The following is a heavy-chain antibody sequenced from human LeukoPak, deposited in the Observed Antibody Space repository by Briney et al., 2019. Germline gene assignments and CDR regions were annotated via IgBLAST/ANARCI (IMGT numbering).Heavy chain of an antibody. D-gene: IGHD3-9*01. CDR3: ASWGSGLRYFDWLSDDAFDI. CDR1: GYTFTGYY. CDR2: INPNSGGT. Sequence: ASVKVSFKASGYTFTGYYMHWVRQAPGQGLEWMGWINPNSGGTNYAQKFPGRVTMTRDTSISTADMELSRLRSDGTAVYYCASWGSGLRYFDWLSDDAFDIWGQGTMVTVSS. V-gene: IGHV1-2*02. J-gene: IGHJ3*02.